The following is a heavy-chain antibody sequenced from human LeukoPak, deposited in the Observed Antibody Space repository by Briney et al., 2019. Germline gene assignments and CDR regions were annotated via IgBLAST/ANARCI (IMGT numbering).Heavy chain of an antibody. Sequence: ASVKVSCKTSGYNFNDFYIHWVRQAPGQGFEWMGWINPKSGATNYAQKFQGTVTMTRDTAISTAYMEVRRLTFDDTAVYYCARWYYDSSGYRYFDYWDQGTLVTVSS. CDR1: GYNFNDFY. CDR2: INPKSGAT. D-gene: IGHD3-22*01. V-gene: IGHV1-2*02. CDR3: ARWYYDSSGYRYFDY. J-gene: IGHJ4*02.